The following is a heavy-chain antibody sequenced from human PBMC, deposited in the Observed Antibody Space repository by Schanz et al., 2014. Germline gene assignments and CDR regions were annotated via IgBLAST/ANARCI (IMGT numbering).Heavy chain of an antibody. D-gene: IGHD6-19*01. CDR2: VNPSVRGT. J-gene: IGHJ4*02. Sequence: QVQLVQSGAEVKKPGASVKVSCKASGYTFTSDSMHWVRQAPGQGLEWMGIVNPSVRGTHFAREFQGRVTVTSDTSTSTVYMELSGLRSEDTAVYYCAGAFDSGGDYFDYWGQGTLVTVSS. CDR3: AGAFDSGGDYFDY. CDR1: GYTFTSDS. V-gene: IGHV1-46*03.